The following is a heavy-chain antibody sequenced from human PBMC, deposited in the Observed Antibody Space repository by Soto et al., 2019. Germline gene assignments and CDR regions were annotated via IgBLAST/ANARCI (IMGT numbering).Heavy chain of an antibody. CDR3: AINYGDLLDFDY. D-gene: IGHD4-17*01. V-gene: IGHV1-69*13. J-gene: IGHJ4*02. Sequence: ASVKVSCKASGGTFSSYAISWVRQAPGQGLEWMGGIIPIFGTANYAQKFQGRVTITADESTSTAYMELSSLRSEDTAVYYCAINYGDLLDFDYWGQGTLVTVSS. CDR1: GGTFSSYA. CDR2: IIPIFGTA.